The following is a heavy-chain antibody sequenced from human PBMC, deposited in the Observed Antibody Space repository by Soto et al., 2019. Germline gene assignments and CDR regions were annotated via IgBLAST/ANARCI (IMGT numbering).Heavy chain of an antibody. CDR1: GFAFRNYA. D-gene: IGHD6-19*01. CDR2: IHGNAYDT. V-gene: IGHV3-23*01. J-gene: IGHJ4*02. Sequence: PGGSLRLSCAASGFAFRNYAMSWVRQAPGKGLEWVSSIHGNAYDTYDADSVKGRFIISRDNSKSTLFLQMNSLTAEDTAIYYCAKTYTKGWYDFDSWGQGALVTVSS. CDR3: AKTYTKGWYDFDS.